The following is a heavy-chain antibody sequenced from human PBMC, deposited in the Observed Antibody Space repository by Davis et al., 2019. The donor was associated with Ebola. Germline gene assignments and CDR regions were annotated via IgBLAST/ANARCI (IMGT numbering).Heavy chain of an antibody. V-gene: IGHV3-73*01. CDR1: GFTFSGSA. Sequence: PGGSLRLSCAASGFTFSGSAMHWVRQASGKGLEWVGRIRSKANGYATAYAASVKGRFTISRDDSKNTAYLQMNSLKTEDTAVYYCTMTTVMVDYWGQGTLVTVSS. J-gene: IGHJ4*02. CDR2: IRSKANGYAT. CDR3: TMTTVMVDY. D-gene: IGHD4-17*01.